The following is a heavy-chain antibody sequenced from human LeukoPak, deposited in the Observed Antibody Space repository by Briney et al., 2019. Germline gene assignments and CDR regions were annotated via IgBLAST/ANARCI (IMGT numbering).Heavy chain of an antibody. V-gene: IGHV3-43*01. D-gene: IGHD6-13*01. CDR2: ISWDGDST. J-gene: IGHJ6*02. CDR1: GFTFDDYT. CDR3: GAAAGQYYGMDV. Sequence: GSLRLSCAASGFTFDDYTMHWVRQAPGKGLEWVSLISWDGDSTYYADSVKGRFTISRDNSKNSLYLQMNSLRTEDTALYYCGAAAGQYYGMDVWGQGTTVTVSS.